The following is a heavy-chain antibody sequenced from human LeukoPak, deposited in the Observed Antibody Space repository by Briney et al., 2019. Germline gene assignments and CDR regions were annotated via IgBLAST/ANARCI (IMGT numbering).Heavy chain of an antibody. CDR3: AKVGKAYYDFWSGYLAFDI. CDR1: GFIFSSYA. V-gene: IGHV3-30*18. D-gene: IGHD3-3*01. Sequence: GGSLRLSCAASGFIFSSYAMSWVRQAPGKGLEWVAVISYDGSNKYYADSVKGRFTISRDNSKNTLYLQMNSLRAEDTAVYYCAKVGKAYYDFWSGYLAFDIWGQGTMVTVSS. J-gene: IGHJ3*02. CDR2: ISYDGSNK.